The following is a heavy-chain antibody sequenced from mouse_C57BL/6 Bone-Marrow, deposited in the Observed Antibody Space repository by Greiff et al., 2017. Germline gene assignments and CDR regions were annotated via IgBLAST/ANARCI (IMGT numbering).Heavy chain of an antibody. CDR3: ARPYGNFAWFAY. J-gene: IGHJ3*01. Sequence: EVNVVESGGGLVQPGGSLSLSCAASGFTFTDYYMSWVRQPPGKALEWLGFIRNKANGYTTEYSASVKGRFTISRDNSQSILYLQMHALRAEDSATYYCARPYGNFAWFAYWGQGTLVTVSA. CDR1: GFTFTDYY. D-gene: IGHD2-1*01. CDR2: IRNKANGYTT. V-gene: IGHV7-3*01.